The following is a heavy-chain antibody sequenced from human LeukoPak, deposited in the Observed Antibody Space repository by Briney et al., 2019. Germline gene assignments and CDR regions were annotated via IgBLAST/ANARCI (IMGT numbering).Heavy chain of an antibody. CDR2: IYYSGST. CDR1: GGSISSYY. Sequence: PSETLSLTCTVSGGSISSYYWSWIRQPPGKGLEWIGYIYYSGSTNYNPSLKSRVTISVDTSKNQFSLKLSSVTAADTAVYYCARLRKRQQLYSVLNWFDPWGQGTLVTVSS. J-gene: IGHJ5*02. CDR3: ARLRKRQQLYSVLNWFDP. V-gene: IGHV4-59*12. D-gene: IGHD6-13*01.